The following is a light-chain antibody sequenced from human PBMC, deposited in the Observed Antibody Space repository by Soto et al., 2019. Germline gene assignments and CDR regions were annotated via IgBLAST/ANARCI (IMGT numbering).Light chain of an antibody. J-gene: IGLJ1*01. CDR2: RNN. Sequence: QSVLTQPPSASGTPGQRVTISCSGSSSNIGSNYVYWYQQLPGTAPKLLIPRNNQRPSGVPDRFSGSKSGTSASLAISGLRYEDDADYYCAAWDDSLSGYVFGTGTKVTVL. CDR3: AAWDDSLSGYV. CDR1: SSNIGSNY. V-gene: IGLV1-47*01.